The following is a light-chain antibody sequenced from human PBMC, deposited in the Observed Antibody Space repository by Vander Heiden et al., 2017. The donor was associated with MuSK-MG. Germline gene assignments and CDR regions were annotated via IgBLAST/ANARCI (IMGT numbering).Light chain of an antibody. J-gene: IGLJ2*01. V-gene: IGLV1-40*01. CDR2: CNS. CDR3: QSSDSSRSGYVV. Sequence: QSVLKQPPSVSGAPGQRVTISCTGSSSNIGAGYDGHWYPQLPGTAPNTLIYCNSNPPPGVPEPVSGSKSGTSASMAITGLQAEDEADYYCQSSDSSRSGYVVFGGGTKLTVL. CDR1: SSNIGAGYD.